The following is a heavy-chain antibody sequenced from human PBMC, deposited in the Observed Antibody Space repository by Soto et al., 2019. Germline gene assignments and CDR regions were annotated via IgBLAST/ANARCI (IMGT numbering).Heavy chain of an antibody. J-gene: IGHJ4*02. D-gene: IGHD5-12*01. V-gene: IGHV1-69*12. Sequence: QVQLVQSGAEVRQPASSVKVSCKTSGGTFSSYAISWVRQAPGQGLEWMGGIGPIVDTSTYAHKFQGRVTITADESTSTVYMELSSLRSDDTAVYYCVRVVAIPGYPDNWGQGTLVTVSS. CDR3: VRVVAIPGYPDN. CDR2: IGPIVDTS. CDR1: GGTFSSYA.